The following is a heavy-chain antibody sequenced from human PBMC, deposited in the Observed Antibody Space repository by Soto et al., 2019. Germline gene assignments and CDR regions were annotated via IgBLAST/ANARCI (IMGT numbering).Heavy chain of an antibody. Sequence: SETLSLTCSVSGDSITNRNYYWGWLRQPPGKGLEWIASIYYIGSTYYNPSLKSRVTISVDTSNNQFSLNLNSVTASDTAVYYCAGRNSLASVSLNFRELSNYKWIDPWGPGTLVTVSS. V-gene: IGHV4-39*01. D-gene: IGHD3-16*02. CDR1: GDSITNRNYY. J-gene: IGHJ5*02. CDR2: IYYIGST. CDR3: AGRNSLASVSLNFRELSNYKWIDP.